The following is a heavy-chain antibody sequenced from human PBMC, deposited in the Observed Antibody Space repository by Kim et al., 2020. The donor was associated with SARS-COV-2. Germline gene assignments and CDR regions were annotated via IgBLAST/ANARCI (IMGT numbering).Heavy chain of an antibody. CDR1: GGSFSGYY. V-gene: IGHV4-34*01. D-gene: IGHD3-16*02. J-gene: IGHJ3*02. CDR2: INHSGST. CDR3: ARAFRPSYVYVWGSYRYTRVAAFDI. Sequence: SETLSLTCAVYGGSFSGYYWSWIRQPPGKGLEWIGEINHSGSTNYNPSLKSRVTISVDTSKNQFSLNLNSLTAANTAVYYCARAFRPSYVYVWGSYRYTRVAAFDIWGQWTMVTVSS.